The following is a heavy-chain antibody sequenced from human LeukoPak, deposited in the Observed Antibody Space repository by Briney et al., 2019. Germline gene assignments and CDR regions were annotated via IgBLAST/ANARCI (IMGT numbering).Heavy chain of an antibody. D-gene: IGHD4-23*01. CDR2: ISSSSSYI. J-gene: IGHJ5*02. V-gene: IGHV3-21*01. Sequence: SGGSLRLSCAASGFTFSSYSMNWVRQAPGKGLEWVSSISSSSSYIYYADSVKGRFTISRDNAKNSLYLQMNSLRAEDTAVHYCAREILYGGNGFDPWGQGTLVTVSS. CDR3: AREILYGGNGFDP. CDR1: GFTFSSYS.